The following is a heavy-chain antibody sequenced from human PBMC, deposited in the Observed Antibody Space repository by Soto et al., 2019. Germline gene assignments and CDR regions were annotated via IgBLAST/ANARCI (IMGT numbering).Heavy chain of an antibody. D-gene: IGHD2-15*01. Sequence: QITLKKSGPTLVQPTQTLTLTCTFSGFSLSTSGVRVGWIRQPPVKALEWLALIYWDDDKRYSQTLNSRLTRTKDTPKNPVVLTATNMDPVDTATYYCAHTRGISYSFCVSWGQGTLVTVSS. CDR1: GFSLSTSGVR. V-gene: IGHV2-5*02. J-gene: IGHJ4*02. CDR2: IYWDDDK. CDR3: AHTRGISYSFCVS.